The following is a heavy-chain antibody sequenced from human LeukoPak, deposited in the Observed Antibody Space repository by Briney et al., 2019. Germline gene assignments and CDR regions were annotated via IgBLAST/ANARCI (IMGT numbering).Heavy chain of an antibody. CDR2: MKSDGSST. Sequence: GGSLRLSCAASGFTFSSYWMHWVRQAPGKGLMWVSRMKSDGSSTSYADSVKGRFTISRDNAKNTLYPQMNSLRAEDTAVYYCAVRQGGSYTGESDYWGQGTLVTVSS. CDR1: GFTFSSYW. CDR3: AVRQGGSYTGESDY. V-gene: IGHV3-74*01. J-gene: IGHJ4*02. D-gene: IGHD3-10*01.